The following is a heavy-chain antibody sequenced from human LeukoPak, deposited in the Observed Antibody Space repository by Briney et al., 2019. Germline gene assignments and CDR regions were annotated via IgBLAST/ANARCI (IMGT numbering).Heavy chain of an antibody. CDR3: ARVPFMVRGVIGAFDI. D-gene: IGHD3-10*01. CDR1: GGSISSSSYY. CDR2: IYTSGST. Sequence: SETLSLTCTVSGGSISSSSYYWSWIRQPAGKGLEWIGRIYTSGSTNYNPSLKSRVTMSVDTSKNQFSLKLSSVTAADTAVYYCARVPFMVRGVIGAFDIWGQGTMVTVSS. J-gene: IGHJ3*02. V-gene: IGHV4-61*02.